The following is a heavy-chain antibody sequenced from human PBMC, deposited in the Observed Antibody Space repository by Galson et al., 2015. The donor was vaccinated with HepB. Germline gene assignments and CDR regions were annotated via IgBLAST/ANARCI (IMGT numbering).Heavy chain of an antibody. D-gene: IGHD3-22*01. CDR2: IYYSGST. CDR1: GGSVSSGSYY. J-gene: IGHJ3*02. Sequence: QVQLQESGPGLVKPSETLSLTCTVSGGSVSSGSYYWSWIRQPPGKGLEWIGYIYYSGSTNYNPSLKSRVTISVDTSKNQFSLKLSSVTAADTAVYYCARLFGDYSEAGEEAFDIWGQGTMVTVSS. CDR3: ARLFGDYSEAGEEAFDI. V-gene: IGHV4-61*01.